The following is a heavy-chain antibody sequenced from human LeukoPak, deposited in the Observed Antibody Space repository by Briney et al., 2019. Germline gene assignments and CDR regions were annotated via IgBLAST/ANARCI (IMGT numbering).Heavy chain of an antibody. CDR3: ARVRLAVLSTHARKFDY. Sequence: SETLSLTCAVYGGSFSGYYWSWIRQPPGKGLEWIGEINHSGSTNYNPSLKSRVTISVDTSKNQFSLKLSSVTAADTAVYYCARVRLAVLSTHARKFDYWGQGTLVTVSS. D-gene: IGHD2-2*01. CDR1: GGSFSGYY. J-gene: IGHJ4*02. V-gene: IGHV4-34*01. CDR2: INHSGST.